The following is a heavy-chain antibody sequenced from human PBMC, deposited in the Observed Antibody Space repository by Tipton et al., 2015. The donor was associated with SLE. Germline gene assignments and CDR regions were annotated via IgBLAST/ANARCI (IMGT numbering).Heavy chain of an antibody. D-gene: IGHD4-17*01. CDR1: GGSISSGSYY. CDR2: IYTSGST. J-gene: IGHJ4*02. V-gene: IGHV4-61*09. Sequence: TLSLTCTVSGGSISSGSYYWSWIRQPAGKGLEWIGHIYTSGSTNYNPSLKSRVTMSVDTSKNQFSLKLSSVTAADTAVYYCARNGRGDLAYWGQGTLVTVSS. CDR3: ARNGRGDLAY.